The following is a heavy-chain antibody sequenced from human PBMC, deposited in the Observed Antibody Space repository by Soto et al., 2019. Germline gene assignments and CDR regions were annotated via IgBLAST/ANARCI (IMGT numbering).Heavy chain of an antibody. V-gene: IGHV4-31*02. CDR1: NGSLSSTGYY. CDR2: IYYSGST. D-gene: IGHD3-3*01. J-gene: IGHJ3*02. Sequence: QVQLQESGPGLVKPSQTLSLTCNVSNGSLSSTGYYWTWIRQHPGKGLEYIGYIYYSGSTYYNPSLKSRVNRSGDTSKNQFSMKLTSVTAADTAVYYCARIYDFWSGPGAFDIWGRGTMVTVAS. CDR3: ARIYDFWSGPGAFDI.